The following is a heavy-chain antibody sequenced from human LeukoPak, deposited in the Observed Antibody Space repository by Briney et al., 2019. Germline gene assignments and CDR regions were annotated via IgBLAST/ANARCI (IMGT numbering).Heavy chain of an antibody. CDR3: ARDGSSRVAVADY. D-gene: IGHD6-19*01. CDR2: IRYDGSNK. V-gene: IGHV3-30*02. J-gene: IGHJ4*02. Sequence: PGGSLRLSCAASGFTFSSYGMHWVRQAPGKGLEWVAFIRYDGSNKYYADSLKGRFTISRDNSKNTLYLQMNSLRAEDTAVYYCARDGSSRVAVADYWGQGTLVTVSS. CDR1: GFTFSSYG.